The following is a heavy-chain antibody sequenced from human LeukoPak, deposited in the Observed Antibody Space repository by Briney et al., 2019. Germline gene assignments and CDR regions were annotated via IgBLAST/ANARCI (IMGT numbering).Heavy chain of an antibody. CDR1: GFTFGSYG. CDR2: VRYDGNNP. V-gene: IGHV3-30*02. D-gene: IGHD3-3*01. J-gene: IGHJ4*02. CDR3: AKDPLLRDFWSGYYTGREGGSY. Sequence: PGGSLRLSCAASGFTFGSYGMHWVRQAPGKGLDWVAFVRYDGNNPYYSASVKGRFTISRDNSKNTLYLQMNSLRAEDTAVYYCAKDPLLRDFWSGYYTGREGGSYWGQGTLVTVSS.